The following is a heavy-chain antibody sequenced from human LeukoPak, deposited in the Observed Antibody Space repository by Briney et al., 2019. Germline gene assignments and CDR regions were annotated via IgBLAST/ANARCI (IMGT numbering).Heavy chain of an antibody. V-gene: IGHV3-21*01. D-gene: IGHD2-15*01. Sequence: GGSLRLSCAASGFTFSSDSMNWVRQAPGKGLEWVSSISSSSSYIYYADSVKGRFTISRDNAKNSLYLQMNSLRAEDTAVYYCARRNCSGGSCYFDYWGQGTLVTVSS. CDR3: ARRNCSGGSCYFDY. J-gene: IGHJ4*02. CDR1: GFTFSSDS. CDR2: ISSSSSYI.